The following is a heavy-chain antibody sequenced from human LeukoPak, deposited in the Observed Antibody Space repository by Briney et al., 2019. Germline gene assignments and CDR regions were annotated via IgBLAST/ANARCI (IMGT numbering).Heavy chain of an antibody. V-gene: IGHV4-34*01. Sequence: SETLSLTCAVYGGSFSGYYWSWIRQPPGKGLERIGEINHSGSTNYNPSLKSRVTISVDTSKNQFSLKLSSVTAADTAVYYCARPVVVVAARARDAFDIWGQGTMVTVSS. CDR3: ARPVVVVAARARDAFDI. J-gene: IGHJ3*02. CDR1: GGSFSGYY. D-gene: IGHD2-15*01. CDR2: INHSGST.